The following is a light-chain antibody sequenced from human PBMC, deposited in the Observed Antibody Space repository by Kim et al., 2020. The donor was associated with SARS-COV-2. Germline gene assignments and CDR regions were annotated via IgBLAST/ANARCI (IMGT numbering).Light chain of an antibody. J-gene: IGLJ2*01. CDR3: TSYTGADTVV. Sequence: GQSIPISCTGTSSLVGDYNYVSWYQHHPDKAPKLIIYDVSDRPSGVSTHFSGSKSGNTASLTISGLQAADEADYYCTSYTGADTVVFGGGTKLTVL. V-gene: IGLV2-14*03. CDR2: DVS. CDR1: SSLVGDYNY.